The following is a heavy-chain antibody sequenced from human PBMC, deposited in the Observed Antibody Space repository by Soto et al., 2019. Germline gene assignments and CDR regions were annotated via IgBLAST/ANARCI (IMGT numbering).Heavy chain of an antibody. V-gene: IGHV3-23*01. CDR2: ISGSGGST. CDR3: AKGLRFLEWLDVMDV. J-gene: IGHJ6*02. D-gene: IGHD3-3*01. CDR1: GFTFSSYA. Sequence: PEGSLRLSCAASGFTFSSYAMSWVRQAPGKGLEWVSAISGSGGSTYYADSVKGRFTISRDNSKNTLYLQMNSLRAEDTAVYYCAKGLRFLEWLDVMDVWGQGTTVTVTS.